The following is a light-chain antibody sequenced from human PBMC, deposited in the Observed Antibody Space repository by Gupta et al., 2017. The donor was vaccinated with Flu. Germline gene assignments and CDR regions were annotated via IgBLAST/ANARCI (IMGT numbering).Light chain of an antibody. CDR3: QQYDGSCT. Sequence: VLTQSPGTLSLSPGETATLSCRASQSVGRNYLAWYQQKPGQAPRLLIYGASTRATGIPVRFSGSGSGTDFTLTISRMEPEDFAVYYCQQYDGSCTFGPGTQVDIK. J-gene: IGKJ3*01. CDR1: QSVGRNY. V-gene: IGKV3-20*01. CDR2: GAS.